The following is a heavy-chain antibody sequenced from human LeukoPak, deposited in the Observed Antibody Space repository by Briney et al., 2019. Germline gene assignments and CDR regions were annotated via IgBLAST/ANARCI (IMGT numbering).Heavy chain of an antibody. CDR2: IYYSGST. D-gene: IGHD2-2*02. Sequence: PSETLSLTCTVSGDPISSGDYYWSWIRQPPGKGLEWIGYIYYSGSTYYNPSLKSRVTISVSTSKNQFSLKLSSVTAADTAVYYCARGSSAIQLYYFDYWGQGTLVTVSS. CDR1: GDPISSGDYY. CDR3: ARGSSAIQLYYFDY. V-gene: IGHV4-30-4*01. J-gene: IGHJ4*02.